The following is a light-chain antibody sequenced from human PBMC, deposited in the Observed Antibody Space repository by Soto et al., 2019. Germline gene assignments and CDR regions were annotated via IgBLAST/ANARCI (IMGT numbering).Light chain of an antibody. CDR2: EAY. CDR3: CSNAVGSTYV. V-gene: IGLV2-23*01. J-gene: IGLJ1*01. Sequence: QSVLTQPASVSGSPGQSIAISCTGTSTDVGSHKLVSWYQQYPGNAPKLIIFEAYKRPSGVSNRFSGSKSGSTASLTISGLQAEDEADYYCCSNAVGSTYVFGTGTKVTVL. CDR1: STDVGSHKL.